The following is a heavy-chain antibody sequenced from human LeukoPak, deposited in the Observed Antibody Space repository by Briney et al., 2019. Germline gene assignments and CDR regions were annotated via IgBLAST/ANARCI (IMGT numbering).Heavy chain of an antibody. CDR3: ARYAWSLGPAPDTPLFDY. CDR2: ISSDGSNK. J-gene: IGHJ4*02. Sequence: QPGRSLRLSCAASGYTFSNYNMHWVRQAPGKGLDWVALISSDGSNKYYADSVKGRFNLSRDNSKNTLFLQMNSLRAEDTAVYYCARYAWSLGPAPDTPLFDYWGQGTLVTVSS. D-gene: IGHD6-13*01. V-gene: IGHV3-30-3*01. CDR1: GYTFSNYN.